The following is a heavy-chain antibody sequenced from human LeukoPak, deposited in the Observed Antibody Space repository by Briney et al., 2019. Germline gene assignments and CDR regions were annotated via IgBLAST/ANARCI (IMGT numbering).Heavy chain of an antibody. J-gene: IGHJ4*02. Sequence: GGSLRLSCAASGFTFSSYAMSWVRQAPGKGLEWVSVIYSGGSTYYADSVKGRFTISRDNSKNTLYLQMNSLRAEDTAVHYCAKDRGRYYDFWSGYFDYWGQGTLVTVSS. V-gene: IGHV3-23*03. CDR1: GFTFSSYA. D-gene: IGHD3-3*01. CDR3: AKDRGRYYDFWSGYFDY. CDR2: IYSGGST.